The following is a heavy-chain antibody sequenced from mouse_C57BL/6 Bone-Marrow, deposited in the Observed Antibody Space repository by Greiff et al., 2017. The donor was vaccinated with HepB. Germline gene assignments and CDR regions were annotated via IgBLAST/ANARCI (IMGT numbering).Heavy chain of an antibody. CDR2: IYPSDSET. Sequence: LQQPGAELVRPGSSVKLSCKASGYTFTSYWMDWVKQRPGQGLEWIGNIYPSDSETHYNQKFKDKATLTVDKSSSTAYMQLSSLTSEDSAVYYCANYYDYDGDYWGQGTTLTVSS. CDR1: GYTFTSYW. CDR3: ANYYDYDGDY. V-gene: IGHV1-61*01. D-gene: IGHD2-4*01. J-gene: IGHJ2*01.